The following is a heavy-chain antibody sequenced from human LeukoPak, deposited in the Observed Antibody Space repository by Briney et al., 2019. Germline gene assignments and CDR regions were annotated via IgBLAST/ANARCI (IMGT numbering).Heavy chain of an antibody. CDR2: IIPILGIA. V-gene: IGHV1-69*04. CDR1: GGTFSSYA. J-gene: IGHJ4*02. CDR3: ARELLLPHNMDY. D-gene: IGHD2-15*01. Sequence: SVKVSCKASGGTFSSYAISWVRQAPGQGLEWMGRIIPILGIANYAQKFQGRVTITADKSTSTAYMELSSLRSEDTAVYYCARELLLPHNMDYWGQGTLVTVSS.